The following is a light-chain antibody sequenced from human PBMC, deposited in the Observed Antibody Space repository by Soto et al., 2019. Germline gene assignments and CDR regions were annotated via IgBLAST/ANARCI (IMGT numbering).Light chain of an antibody. CDR1: QSVSSN. Sequence: EIVMTQSPATLSVSPGEGATLYCRASQSVSSNLAWYQHKPGQAPRLLIYGVSTRATGLPARFSGSGSETDFTLTISSLQSEDFAIYYCQQYNDWPRTFGQGTKVEIK. V-gene: IGKV3-15*01. CDR3: QQYNDWPRT. CDR2: GVS. J-gene: IGKJ1*01.